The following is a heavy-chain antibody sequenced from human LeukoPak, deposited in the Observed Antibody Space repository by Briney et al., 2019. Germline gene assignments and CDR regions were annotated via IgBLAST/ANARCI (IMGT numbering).Heavy chain of an antibody. CDR1: GFTFSDYY. CDR2: ISSSGSNI. J-gene: IGHJ3*02. CDR3: ASQYSSSCFDI. D-gene: IGHD6-13*01. V-gene: IGHV3-11*01. Sequence: KSGGSLRLSCAASGFTFSDYYMSWIRQAPGKGLEWVSYISSSGSNIYYADSVKGRFTISRDNAKNSLYLQRNSLRAEDTAVYYCASQYSSSCFDIWGQGTMVTVSS.